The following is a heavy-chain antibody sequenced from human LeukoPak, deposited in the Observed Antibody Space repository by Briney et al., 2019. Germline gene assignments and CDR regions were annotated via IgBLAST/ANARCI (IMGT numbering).Heavy chain of an antibody. J-gene: IGHJ4*01. D-gene: IGHD6-19*01. CDR2: IIPIFGTA. V-gene: IGHV1-69*05. Sequence: GASVKVSCKASGGTFSSYAISWVRQAPGQGLEWMGGIIPIFGTANYAQKFQGRVTITTDESTSTAYMELSSLRSEDTAVYYCARDRTDLMGIAVDYWGQGTLVTVSS. CDR3: ARDRTDLMGIAVDY. CDR1: GGTFSSYA.